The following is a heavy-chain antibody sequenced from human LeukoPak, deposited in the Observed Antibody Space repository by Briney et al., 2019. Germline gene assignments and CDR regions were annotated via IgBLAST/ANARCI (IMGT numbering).Heavy chain of an antibody. CDR3: AKDMRIAVAGTFDY. CDR2: ISWNSGSI. Sequence: GRSLRLSCAASGSTFDDYAMHWVRQAPGKGLEWVSGISWNSGSIGYADSVKGRFTISRDNAKNSLYLQMNSLRAEDTALYYCAKDMRIAVAGTFDYWGQGTLVTVSS. D-gene: IGHD6-19*01. V-gene: IGHV3-9*01. CDR1: GSTFDDYA. J-gene: IGHJ4*02.